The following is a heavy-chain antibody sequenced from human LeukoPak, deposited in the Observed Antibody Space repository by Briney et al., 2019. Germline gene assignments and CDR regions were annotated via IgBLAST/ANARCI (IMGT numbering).Heavy chain of an antibody. J-gene: IGHJ4*02. CDR3: ARRLHRWELRFLSHPFDY. Sequence: PSQTLSLTCTVSGGSISSGSYYWSWIRQPAGKGLEWIGRIYTSGSTNYNPSLKSRVTISVDTSKNQFSLKLSSVTAADTAVYYCARRLHRWELRFLSHPFDYWGQGTLVTVSS. D-gene: IGHD3-10*01. V-gene: IGHV4-61*02. CDR2: IYTSGST. CDR1: GGSISSGSYY.